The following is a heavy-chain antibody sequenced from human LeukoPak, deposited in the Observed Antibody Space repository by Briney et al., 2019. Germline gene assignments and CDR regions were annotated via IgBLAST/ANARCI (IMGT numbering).Heavy chain of an antibody. CDR2: ISAYNGNT. D-gene: IGHD3-22*01. V-gene: IGHV1-18*01. Sequence: ASVKVSCKASGYTFTSYGISWVRQAPGRGLEWMGWISAYNGNTNYAQKLQGRVTITADKSTSTAYMELSSLRSEDTAVYYCARDYYDSSGYYNYWGQGTLVTVSS. CDR1: GYTFTSYG. CDR3: ARDYYDSSGYYNY. J-gene: IGHJ4*02.